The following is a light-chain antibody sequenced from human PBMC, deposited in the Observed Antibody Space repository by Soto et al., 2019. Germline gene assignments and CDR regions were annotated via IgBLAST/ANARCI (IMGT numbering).Light chain of an antibody. J-gene: IGLJ1*01. CDR1: SVDVGDYNS. V-gene: IGLV2-14*03. CDR3: RSYSHSPPTYV. Sequence: QSALTQPASVSGSPGQSITISCTGSSVDVGDYNSVSWYQQHPGKAPKVMIYHVTIRASGVSNRFSGSKSGNTASLTISGLQAEDEADYYCRSYSHSPPTYVFGTGTKVTVL. CDR2: HVT.